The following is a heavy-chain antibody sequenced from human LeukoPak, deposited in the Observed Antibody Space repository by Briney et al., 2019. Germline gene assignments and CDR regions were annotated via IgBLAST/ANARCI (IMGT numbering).Heavy chain of an antibody. CDR1: GFTVSSTY. Sequence: GGSLRLSCAASGFTVSSTYMSWVRQAPGKGLEWVSVNHTGGSTYYADSVKGRFTISRDTSNNTLYLQMNSLRADDTAVYYCAREGKWLQLRYFDYWGQGTLVTVSS. CDR3: AREGKWLQLRYFDY. CDR2: NHTGGST. V-gene: IGHV3-53*01. D-gene: IGHD5-24*01. J-gene: IGHJ4*02.